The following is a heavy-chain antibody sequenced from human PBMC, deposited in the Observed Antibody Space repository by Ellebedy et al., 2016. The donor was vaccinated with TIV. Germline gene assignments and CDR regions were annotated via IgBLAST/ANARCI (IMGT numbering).Heavy chain of an antibody. Sequence: PGGSLRLSCAASGFTFSSYWMHWVHQAPGKGLVWVSRIHSDGSITTYADSVKGRFTISRDNAKNTLFLEMNSLRADDTAVYYCARLAATAGTPPVDYWGQGTLVTVSS. V-gene: IGHV3-74*01. CDR2: IHSDGSIT. J-gene: IGHJ4*02. CDR3: ARLAATAGTPPVDY. D-gene: IGHD6-13*01. CDR1: GFTFSSYW.